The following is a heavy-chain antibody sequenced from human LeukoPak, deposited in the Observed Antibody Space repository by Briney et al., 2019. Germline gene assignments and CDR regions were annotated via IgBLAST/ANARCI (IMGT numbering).Heavy chain of an antibody. J-gene: IGHJ4*02. CDR1: GGSFSGYY. Sequence: SETLSLTCAVYGGSFSGYYWSWIRQPPGKGLEWIGEINHSGSTNYNPSLKSRVTISVDTSKNQFSLKLSSVTAADTAVYYCARVRVISGHSYGNFDYWGQGTLVTVSS. V-gene: IGHV4-34*01. D-gene: IGHD5-18*01. CDR2: INHSGST. CDR3: ARVRVISGHSYGNFDY.